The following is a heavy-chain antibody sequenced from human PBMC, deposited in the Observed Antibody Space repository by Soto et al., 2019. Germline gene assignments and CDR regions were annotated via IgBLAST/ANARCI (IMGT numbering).Heavy chain of an antibody. V-gene: IGHV3-15*01. CDR1: GFTFSNAW. CDR2: IKRKTDGGTT. CDR3: TTLLHDFWSGYYIPLDY. Sequence: EVQLVESGGGLVKPGGSLRLSGAASGFTFSNAWMSWVRQAPGKGLEWVGRIKRKTDGGTTDYAAPVKGRFTISRDDSKNTLYLQMNSLKTEDTAVYYCTTLLHDFWSGYYIPLDYWGQGTLVTVSS. J-gene: IGHJ4*02. D-gene: IGHD3-3*01.